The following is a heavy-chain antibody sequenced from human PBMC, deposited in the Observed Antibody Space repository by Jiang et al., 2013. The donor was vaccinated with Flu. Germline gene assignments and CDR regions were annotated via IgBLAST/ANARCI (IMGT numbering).Heavy chain of an antibody. V-gene: IGHV4-39*01. Sequence: SLTVHCLWWLLEGIVLTTGGWIRQPPGKGLEWIGSLYISNITYYNVPLKSRVTISVDTSKSQFSLNLNSVTAADTAVYYCATSYFDSNAFDVWGQGDNGHRLF. CDR1: WLLEGIVLTT. CDR2: LYISNIT. D-gene: IGHD3-22*01. J-gene: IGHJ3*01. CDR3: ATSYFDSNAFDV.